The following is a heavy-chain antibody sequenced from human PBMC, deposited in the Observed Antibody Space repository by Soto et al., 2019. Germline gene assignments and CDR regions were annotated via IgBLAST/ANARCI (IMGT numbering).Heavy chain of an antibody. D-gene: IGHD3-9*01. Sequence: GASVKVSCKASGYTFTGYYMHWVRQAPGQGLEWMGWINPNSGGTNYAQKFQGWVTMTRDTSISTAYMELSRLRSDDTAVYYCARGPNYDILTGTLSNYYYYGMDVWGQGTTVTVSS. V-gene: IGHV1-2*04. CDR3: ARGPNYDILTGTLSNYYYYGMDV. CDR2: INPNSGGT. J-gene: IGHJ6*02. CDR1: GYTFTGYY.